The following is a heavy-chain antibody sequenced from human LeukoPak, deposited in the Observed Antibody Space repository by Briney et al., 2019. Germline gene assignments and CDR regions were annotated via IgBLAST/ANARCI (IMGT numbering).Heavy chain of an antibody. CDR3: ARESGGNTTYYFDY. CDR1: GFTFSSYA. D-gene: IGHD1-14*01. CDR2: ISYDDASNK. J-gene: IGHJ4*02. V-gene: IGHV3-30*04. Sequence: GEPLRLSCAASGFTFSSYALHWVRQAPGKGLEWVAFISYDDASNKYYSDSVKDRFTISRDNSKNTLYLQMISPRTADKAVYYCARESGGNTTYYFDYWDQGTLATVSS.